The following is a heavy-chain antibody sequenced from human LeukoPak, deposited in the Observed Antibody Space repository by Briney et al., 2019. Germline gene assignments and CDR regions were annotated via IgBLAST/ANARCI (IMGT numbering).Heavy chain of an antibody. Sequence: PSGTLSLTCAVYGGSFSGYYWSWIRQPPGKGLEWIGEINHSGSTNYNPSLKSRVTISVDTSKNQFSLKLSSVTAADTAVYYCAVSGWYRAFDYWGQGTLVTVSS. J-gene: IGHJ4*02. D-gene: IGHD6-19*01. CDR3: AVSGWYRAFDY. CDR2: INHSGST. V-gene: IGHV4-34*01. CDR1: GGSFSGYY.